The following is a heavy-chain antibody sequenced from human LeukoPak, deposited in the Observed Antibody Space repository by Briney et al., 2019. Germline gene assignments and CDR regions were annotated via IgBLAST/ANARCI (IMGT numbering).Heavy chain of an antibody. CDR3: ACTNTLDV. CDR2: IYQDGSKK. Sequence: PGGSLTLSCAASGFIFSNYWMNWVRQAPGKGLEWVANIYQDGSKKNYVDSVKGRFTISRDNGKNSLYLQMNSLRAEDTAVYYCACTNTLDVWGKGATVTVSS. CDR1: GFIFSNYW. D-gene: IGHD2-8*01. J-gene: IGHJ6*04. V-gene: IGHV3-7*03.